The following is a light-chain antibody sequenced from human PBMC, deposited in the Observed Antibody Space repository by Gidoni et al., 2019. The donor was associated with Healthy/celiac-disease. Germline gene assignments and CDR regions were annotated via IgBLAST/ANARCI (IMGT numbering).Light chain of an antibody. J-gene: IGLJ1*01. Sequence: SYELTQPPSVSVSQGQTARITCSGDALPKQYAYWYQQKPGQAPVLVIDNDSERPSGIPERFSGSSSGTTVTLTISGVQAEDEADYYCQSADSSGTYHVFGTGTKVTVL. CDR2: NDS. CDR1: ALPKQY. V-gene: IGLV3-25*03. CDR3: QSADSSGTYHV.